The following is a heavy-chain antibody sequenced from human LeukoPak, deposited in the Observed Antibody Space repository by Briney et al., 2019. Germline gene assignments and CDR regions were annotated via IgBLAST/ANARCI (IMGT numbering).Heavy chain of an antibody. Sequence: SETLSLTCTVSGGSISSSSYYWGWIRQPPGKGLEWIGSIYYSGSTYYNPSLKSRVTISVDTSKNQFSLKLSSVTAADTAVYYCARDSYYDSSGNFYVGADYWGQGTLVTVSS. J-gene: IGHJ4*02. CDR1: GGSISSSSYY. CDR2: IYYSGST. CDR3: ARDSYYDSSGNFYVGADY. V-gene: IGHV4-39*02. D-gene: IGHD3-22*01.